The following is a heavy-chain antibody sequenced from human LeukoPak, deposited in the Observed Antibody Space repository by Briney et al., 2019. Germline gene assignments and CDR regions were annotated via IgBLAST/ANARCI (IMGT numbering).Heavy chain of an antibody. V-gene: IGHV4-34*01. J-gene: IGHJ5*02. CDR1: GGSFSGYY. D-gene: IGHD5-12*01. CDR2: INHSGST. Sequence: SETLSLTCAVYGGSFSGYYWSWIRQPPGKGLEWIGEINHSGSTNYNPSLKSRVTISVDTSKNQFSLKLSSVTAADTAVYYCARGARTPSGYGSRTAGRANWFDPWGQETAVPVSS. CDR3: ARGARTPSGYGSRTAGRANWFDP.